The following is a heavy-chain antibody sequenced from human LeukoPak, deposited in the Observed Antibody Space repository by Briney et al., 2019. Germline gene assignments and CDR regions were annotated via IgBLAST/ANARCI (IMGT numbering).Heavy chain of an antibody. V-gene: IGHV1-18*01. CDR1: GYTFTIYG. D-gene: IGHD2-2*03. J-gene: IGHJ5*02. CDR3: ARRMDIVVPGSVVSAYWFDP. Sequence: GASVKVSCKASGYTFTIYGISWVRQGPGQGLGWMGWISAYNGNTNYAQKLQGRVTMTTDTSTSTAYMELRSLRSDDTAVYYCARRMDIVVPGSVVSAYWFDPWGQGTLVTVSS. CDR2: ISAYNGNT.